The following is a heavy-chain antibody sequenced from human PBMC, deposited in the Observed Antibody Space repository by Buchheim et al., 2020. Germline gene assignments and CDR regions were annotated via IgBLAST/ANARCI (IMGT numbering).Heavy chain of an antibody. CDR3: ARADLIVGATALGFDY. Sequence: QVQLQESGPGLVKPSQTLSLTCTVSGGSISSGGYYWGWIRQPPGKGLEWIGYIYYSGSTYYNPSLKSRVTISVDTSKNQFSLKLSSVTSTNTAVYYGARADLIVGATALGFDYWGQGTL. V-gene: IGHV4-30-4*01. J-gene: IGHJ4*02. CDR2: IYYSGST. D-gene: IGHD1-26*01. CDR1: GGSISSGGYY.